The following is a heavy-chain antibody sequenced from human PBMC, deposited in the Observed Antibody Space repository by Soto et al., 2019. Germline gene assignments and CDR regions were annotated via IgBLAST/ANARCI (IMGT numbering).Heavy chain of an antibody. J-gene: IGHJ6*02. V-gene: IGHV4-30-4*01. CDR2: IHYSGSI. CDR1: GGSISTDHYH. Sequence: TLSLTCTVSGGSISTDHYHWTWIRQAPGKGLEWIGYIHYSGSIQFNPSLQSRVSMSVDTSKNLFSLRLSSVTAADTAVYFCAREDDGGDRDYYGLDVWGQGTTVTV. CDR3: AREDDGGDRDYYGLDV. D-gene: IGHD2-21*02.